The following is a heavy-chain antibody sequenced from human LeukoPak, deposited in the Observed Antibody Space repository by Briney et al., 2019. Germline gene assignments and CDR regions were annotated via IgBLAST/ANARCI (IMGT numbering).Heavy chain of an antibody. J-gene: IGHJ4*02. CDR1: GGSINSYY. CDR2: IYYSGST. V-gene: IGHV4-59*08. D-gene: IGHD6-19*01. CDR3: ARQGAVAGTFDY. Sequence: SETLSLTCTVSGGSINSYYWNWIRQPPGKGLEWIGYIYYSGSTNYNPSLKSRVNISVDTSKNQFSLNLTSVSAADTAVYYCARQGAVAGTFDYWVQGTLVTVSS.